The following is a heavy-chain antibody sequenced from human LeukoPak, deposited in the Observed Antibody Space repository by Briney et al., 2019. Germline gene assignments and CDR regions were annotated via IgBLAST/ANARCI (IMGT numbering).Heavy chain of an antibody. J-gene: IGHJ4*02. Sequence: GGSLRLSCAASGFTFSSYAMHWVRQAPGKGLEWVAVISYDGSNKYYADSVKGRFTISRDNSKNTLYLQMNSLRAEDTAVYYCARVMGQWLVQEYWGQGTLVTVSS. CDR1: GFTFSSYA. V-gene: IGHV3-30-3*01. CDR2: ISYDGSNK. D-gene: IGHD6-19*01. CDR3: ARVMGQWLVQEY.